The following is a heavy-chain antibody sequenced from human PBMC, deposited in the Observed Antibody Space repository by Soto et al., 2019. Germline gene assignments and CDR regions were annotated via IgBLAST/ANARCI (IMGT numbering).Heavy chain of an antibody. J-gene: IGHJ4*02. D-gene: IGHD2-15*01. V-gene: IGHV4-39*01. Sequence: QLQLQESGPGLVKPSETLSLTCTVSGGSISSSSYYWGWIRQPPGKGLEWIGSIYYSGSTYYNPSLKSRVTISLDTSKNQYSLKLSSVTAADTAVYYCARHTPAISISDHWVQGTLVTVSS. CDR1: GGSISSSSYY. CDR3: ARHTPAISISDH. CDR2: IYYSGST.